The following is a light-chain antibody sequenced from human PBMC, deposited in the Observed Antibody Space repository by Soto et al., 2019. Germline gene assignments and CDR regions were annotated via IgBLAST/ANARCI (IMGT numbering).Light chain of an antibody. J-gene: IGKJ5*01. CDR3: QQLNSYLIT. V-gene: IGKV1-8*01. Sequence: AIRMTQSPSSFSASTRDRVTITCRASQCISSYLAWYQQKPGKAPKLLIYAASTLQSGVPSRFSGSGSGTDFTLTISSLQPEDFATYYCQQLNSYLITFGQGVRLEI. CDR2: AAS. CDR1: QCISSY.